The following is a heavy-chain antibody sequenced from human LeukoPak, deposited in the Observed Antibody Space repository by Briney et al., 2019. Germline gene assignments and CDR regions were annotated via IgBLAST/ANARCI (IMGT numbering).Heavy chain of an antibody. Sequence: GGSLRLSCAASGFTFNTYSMNWVRQAPGKGLEWVSYISSSGGTIYYADSVKGRFTISRDNAKKSLSLQVSSLTDEDTAVYYCARGNLVNDYWGQGTLVTVSS. CDR3: ARGNLVNDY. J-gene: IGHJ4*02. V-gene: IGHV3-48*02. CDR1: GFTFNTYS. CDR2: ISSSGGTI. D-gene: IGHD4-23*01.